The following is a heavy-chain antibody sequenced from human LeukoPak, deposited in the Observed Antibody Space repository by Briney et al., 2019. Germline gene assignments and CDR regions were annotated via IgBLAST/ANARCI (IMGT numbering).Heavy chain of an antibody. CDR3: ARISSSNWYNERGAFDV. V-gene: IGHV4-59*01. CDR2: VYYTGST. D-gene: IGHD6-13*01. Sequence: SETLSLTCTVSGGSISSYYWSWVRQPPGKGLEWIGFVYYTGSTNYSPSLKSRVTISVDTSKNQFSLKLRSVTAADTAAYYCARISSSNWYNERGAFDVWGQGTMVTVSS. CDR1: GGSISSYY. J-gene: IGHJ3*01.